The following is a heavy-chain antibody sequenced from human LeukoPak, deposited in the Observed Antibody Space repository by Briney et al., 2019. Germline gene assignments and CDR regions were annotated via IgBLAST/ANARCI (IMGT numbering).Heavy chain of an antibody. D-gene: IGHD3-22*01. Sequence: ASVKVSCKASGYTFTSYYMHRVRQAPGQGLEWMGIINPSGGSTSYAQKFQGRVTMTRDTSTSTVYMELSSLRSEDTAVYYCARDASMIVVVSYYYGMDVWGQGTTVTVSS. J-gene: IGHJ6*02. CDR3: ARDASMIVVVSYYYGMDV. CDR1: GYTFTSYY. CDR2: INPSGGST. V-gene: IGHV1-46*01.